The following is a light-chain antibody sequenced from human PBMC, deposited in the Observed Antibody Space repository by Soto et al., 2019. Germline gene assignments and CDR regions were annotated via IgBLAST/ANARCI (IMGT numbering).Light chain of an antibody. J-gene: IGKJ2*01. CDR1: QSISKY. V-gene: IGKV1-39*01. Sequence: DIPMTQSPSSLSASVGDRVTITCRASQSISKYLNWYQQKPGQAPNLLIYAASTLQSGVPSRFSGSGSGTDFTLTISSLQPEDFATYYCQQSYSTPPDTFGQGTKREIK. CDR2: AAS. CDR3: QQSYSTPPDT.